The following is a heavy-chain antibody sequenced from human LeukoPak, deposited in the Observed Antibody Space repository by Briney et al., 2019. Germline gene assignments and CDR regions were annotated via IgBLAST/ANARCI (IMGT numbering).Heavy chain of an antibody. D-gene: IGHD2-15*01. Sequence: GGSLRLSCAASGFTFSSYAMHWVRQAPGKGLEWVAVISYDGSNKYYADSVKGRFTISRDNSKNTLYLQMNSLRAEDTAVYYCARSPWWPLYFDLWGRGTLVTVSS. CDR3: ARSPWWPLYFDL. CDR1: GFTFSSYA. J-gene: IGHJ2*01. V-gene: IGHV3-30-3*01. CDR2: ISYDGSNK.